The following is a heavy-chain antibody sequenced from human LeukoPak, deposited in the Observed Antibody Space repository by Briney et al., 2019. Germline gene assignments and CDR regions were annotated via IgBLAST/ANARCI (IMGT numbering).Heavy chain of an antibody. CDR1: GYTFTSYF. V-gene: IGHV1-46*01. D-gene: IGHD6-13*01. CDR2: INPSGGST. CDR3: ARDSGMKQQLDYFDN. Sequence: ASVKVSCKASGYTFTSYFMHWVRQAPGQGLEWMGIINPSGGSTSYTQKFQGRVAMTRDTSTSTVYMELSSLRSVDTAVYYCARDSGMKQQLDYFDNWGQGTLVTVSS. J-gene: IGHJ4*02.